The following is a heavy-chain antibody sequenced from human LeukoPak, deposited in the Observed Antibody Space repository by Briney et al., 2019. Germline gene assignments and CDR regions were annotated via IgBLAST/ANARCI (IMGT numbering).Heavy chain of an antibody. CDR1: GGTFSSYA. CDR2: IIPILGIA. J-gene: IGHJ4*02. D-gene: IGHD2-2*01. V-gene: IGHV1-69*04. CDR3: ARVPYCSSTSCFLFDY. Sequence: GSSVKVSCKASGGTFSSYAISWVRQAPGQGLEWMGRIIPILGIANYAQKLQGRVTMTTDTSTSTAYMELRSLRSDDTAVYYCARVPYCSSTSCFLFDYWGQGTLVTVSS.